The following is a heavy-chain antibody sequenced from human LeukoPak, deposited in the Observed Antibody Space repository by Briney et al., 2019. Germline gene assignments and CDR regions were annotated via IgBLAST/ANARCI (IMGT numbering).Heavy chain of an antibody. V-gene: IGHV3-21*01. CDR2: ISTSSSYI. Sequence: PGGSLRLFCAASGITFSSYSVNWVRQAPGKGLEWVSSISTSSSYIYYADSVKGRFTISRDNAKNSLYLQMNSLRAEDTAVYYCARRYGDYVGSFEYWGQGTLVTVSS. CDR1: GITFSSYS. J-gene: IGHJ4*02. CDR3: ARRYGDYVGSFEY. D-gene: IGHD4-17*01.